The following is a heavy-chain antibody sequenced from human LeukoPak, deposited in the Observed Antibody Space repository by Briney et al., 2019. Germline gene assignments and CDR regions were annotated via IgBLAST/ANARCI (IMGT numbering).Heavy chain of an antibody. CDR1: GFTVSSNY. D-gene: IGHD6-13*01. Sequence: GGSLRLSCAASGFTVSSNYMSWVRQAPGKGLEWVSVIYSGGSTYYAGSVKGRFTISRDNSKNTLYLQMNSLRAGDTAVYYCARDGIAAAGRGYFDYWGQGTLVTVSS. J-gene: IGHJ4*02. V-gene: IGHV3-53*01. CDR3: ARDGIAAAGRGYFDY. CDR2: IYSGGST.